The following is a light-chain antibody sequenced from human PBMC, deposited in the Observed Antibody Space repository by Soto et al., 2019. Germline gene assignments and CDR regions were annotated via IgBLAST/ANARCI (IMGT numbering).Light chain of an antibody. V-gene: IGKV1-39*01. Sequence: DIQLTQSPSSLSASVGDRVTITCRASQSIGTSLNWYQQKPGKAPKFLIYGSSSLQSGVPSRFSGSGSGTDFTLTISSLQPEDFATYYCQQSSSIRPITFGGGTKVYFK. CDR3: QQSSSIRPIT. CDR2: GSS. J-gene: IGKJ4*01. CDR1: QSIGTS.